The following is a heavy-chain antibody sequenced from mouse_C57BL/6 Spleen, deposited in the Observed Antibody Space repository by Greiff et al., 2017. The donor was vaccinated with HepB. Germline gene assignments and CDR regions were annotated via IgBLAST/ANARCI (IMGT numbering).Heavy chain of an antibody. CDR1: GYTFTDYY. D-gene: IGHD3-2*02. CDR2: INPNNGGT. V-gene: IGHV1-26*01. J-gene: IGHJ3*01. Sequence: EVQLQQSGPELVKPGASVKISCKASGYTFTDYYMNWVKQSHGESLEWIGDINPNNGGTSYNQKFKGKATLTVDKSSSTAYMELRSLTSEDSAVYYCARGTYSSGSAWFAYWGQGTLVTVSA. CDR3: ARGTYSSGSAWFAY.